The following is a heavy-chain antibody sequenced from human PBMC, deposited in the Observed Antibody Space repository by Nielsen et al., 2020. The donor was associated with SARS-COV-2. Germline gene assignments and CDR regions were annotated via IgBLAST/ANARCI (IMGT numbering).Heavy chain of an antibody. CDR1: GFSFSTHA. V-gene: IGHV3-23*01. CDR2: ISASGIST. D-gene: IGHD2/OR15-2a*01. Sequence: GESLKISCAASGFSFSTHAMSWVRQAAGTGLEWVSTISASGISTYYAHSAKGRFTISRDNSKNALYLQLNSLSADDSATYYCAKEGPGFWAGGFDYWGQGTLVTVSS. CDR3: AKEGPGFWAGGFDY. J-gene: IGHJ4*02.